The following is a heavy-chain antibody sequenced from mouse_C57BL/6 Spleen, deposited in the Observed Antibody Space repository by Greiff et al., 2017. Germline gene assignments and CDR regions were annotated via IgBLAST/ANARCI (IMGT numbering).Heavy chain of an antibody. D-gene: IGHD2-5*01. J-gene: IGHJ4*01. Sequence: QVQLKQSGAELARPGASVNLSCKASGYTFTSYGISWVKQRTGQGLEWIGEIYPRSGNTYYNEKFKGKATLTADKSSSTAYMELRSLPSEDSAVYFCARSNSNYYAMDYWGQGTSVTVSS. CDR1: GYTFTSYG. V-gene: IGHV1-81*01. CDR2: IYPRSGNT. CDR3: ARSNSNYYAMDY.